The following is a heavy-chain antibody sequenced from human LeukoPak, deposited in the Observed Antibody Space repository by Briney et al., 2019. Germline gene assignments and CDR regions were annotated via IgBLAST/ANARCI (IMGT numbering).Heavy chain of an antibody. CDR2: IGGPGTDT. J-gene: IGHJ3*01. CDR3: AKDYFSRNGVFDAFDL. V-gene: IGHV3-23*01. CDR1: GFTFSEFA. D-gene: IGHD3-3*02. Sequence: GGSLRLSCVAPGFTFSEFAMSWVRQAPGAGPEWVSAIGGPGTDTYYADSVKGRFTVSRDNSENTMYLQMSGLRAEDTAIYYCAKDYFSRNGVFDAFDLWGHGTTVTVS.